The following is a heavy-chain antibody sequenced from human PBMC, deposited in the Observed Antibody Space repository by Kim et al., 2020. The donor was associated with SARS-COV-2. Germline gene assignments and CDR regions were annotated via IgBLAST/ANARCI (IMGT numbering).Heavy chain of an antibody. CDR2: IYPGDSDT. Sequence: GESLKISCKGSGYSFTSYWIGWVRQMPGKGLEWMGIIYPGDSDTRYSPSFQGQVTISADKSISTAYLQWSSLKASDTAMYYCARNGYCSSTSCYAGAFDIWGQGTMVTVSS. D-gene: IGHD2-2*03. V-gene: IGHV5-51*01. CDR3: ARNGYCSSTSCYAGAFDI. J-gene: IGHJ3*02. CDR1: GYSFTSYW.